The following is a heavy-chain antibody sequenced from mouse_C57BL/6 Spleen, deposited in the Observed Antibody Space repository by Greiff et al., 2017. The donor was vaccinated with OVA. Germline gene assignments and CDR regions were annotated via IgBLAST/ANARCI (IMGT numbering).Heavy chain of an antibody. CDR1: GYTFTSYW. CDR3: ARFSLYYGNYGYFDV. Sequence: QVQLQQPGAELVRPGSSVKLSCKASGYTFTSYWMDWVKQRPGQGLEWIGNIYPSDSETHYNQKFKDKATLTVDKSSSTAYMQLRSLTSEDSAVYYCARFSLYYGNYGYFDVWGTGTTVTVSS. D-gene: IGHD2-1*01. CDR2: IYPSDSET. V-gene: IGHV1-61*01. J-gene: IGHJ1*03.